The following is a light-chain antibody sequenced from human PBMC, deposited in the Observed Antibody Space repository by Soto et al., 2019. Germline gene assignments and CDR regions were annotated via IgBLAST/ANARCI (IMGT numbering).Light chain of an antibody. CDR3: QQYENYWT. CDR1: QSISSW. V-gene: IGKV1-5*01. CDR2: DAS. J-gene: IGKJ1*01. Sequence: DIQMTQSPSTLAATSGDRVTITCGASQSISSWLAWYQHKPGKAPKLLIYDASNLDSGVPSRLSGGGSGTEFSLTISNPQPDDYATYYCQQYENYWTFGQGTKVDIK.